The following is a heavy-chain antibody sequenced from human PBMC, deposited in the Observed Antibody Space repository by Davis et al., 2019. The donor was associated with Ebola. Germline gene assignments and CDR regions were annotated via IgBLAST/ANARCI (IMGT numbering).Heavy chain of an antibody. V-gene: IGHV3-23*01. J-gene: IGHJ5*02. CDR3: AKKATTVVTPPGDWFDP. D-gene: IGHD4-23*01. CDR1: GFTFSSYA. Sequence: GESLKISCAASGFTFSSYAMSWVRQAPGKGLEWVSAISGSGGSTYYADSVKGRFTISRDNSKNTLYLQMNSLRAEDTAVYYCAKKATTVVTPPGDWFDPWGQRTLVTVSS. CDR2: ISGSGGST.